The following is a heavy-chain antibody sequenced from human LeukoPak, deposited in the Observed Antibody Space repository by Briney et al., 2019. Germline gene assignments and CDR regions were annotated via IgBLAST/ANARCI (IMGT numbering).Heavy chain of an antibody. Sequence: TGGSLRLSCAASGFTFSSYAMHWVRQAPGRELEWVAVISYDGSNKYYADSVKGRFTISRDNSKNTLYLQMNSLRAEDTAVYYCAKATYSDIAAAGLDYWGQGTLVTVSS. CDR3: AKATYSDIAAAGLDY. D-gene: IGHD6-13*01. J-gene: IGHJ4*02. CDR1: GFTFSSYA. CDR2: ISYDGSNK. V-gene: IGHV3-30-3*01.